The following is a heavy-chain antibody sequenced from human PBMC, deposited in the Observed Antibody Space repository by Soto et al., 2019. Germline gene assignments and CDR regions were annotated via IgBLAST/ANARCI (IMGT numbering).Heavy chain of an antibody. CDR2: ISSNGGST. J-gene: IGHJ4*02. CDR3: VKDRTKDRYSSGWSYYFDY. CDR1: GFTFSSYA. V-gene: IGHV3-64D*06. D-gene: IGHD6-19*01. Sequence: GGSLRLSCPASGFTFSSYAMHWVRQAPGKGLEYVSAISSNGGSTYYADSVKGRFTISRDNSKNTLYLQMSSLRAEDTAVYYCVKDRTKDRYSSGWSYYFDYWGQGTLVTVSS.